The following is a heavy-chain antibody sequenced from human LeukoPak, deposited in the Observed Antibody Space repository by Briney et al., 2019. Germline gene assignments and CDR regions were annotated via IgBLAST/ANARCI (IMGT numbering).Heavy chain of an antibody. CDR1: GFTFSSYS. D-gene: IGHD5-12*01. CDR3: ARDPTPTTYGGFGGGNWFDP. Sequence: GGSLRLSCAASGFTFSSYSMNWVRQAPGKGLEWVSYIGSSSSTIYYGDSVKGRFTISRDNAKNSLYLQMNSLRVEDTAVYYCARDPTPTTYGGFGGGNWFDPWGQGTLVTVSS. V-gene: IGHV3-48*01. J-gene: IGHJ5*02. CDR2: IGSSSSTI.